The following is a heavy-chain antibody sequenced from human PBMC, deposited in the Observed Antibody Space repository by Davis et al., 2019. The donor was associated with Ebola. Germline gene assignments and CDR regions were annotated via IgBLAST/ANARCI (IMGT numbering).Heavy chain of an antibody. Sequence: MPSETLSLTCTVSGGSISSSNYYWGWIRQPPGKGLEWIGSIYYSGSTYYNPSLKSRVTISVDTSKNQFSLKLSSVTAADTAVYYCARSRDLYGMDVWGQGTTVTVSS. J-gene: IGHJ6*02. CDR2: IYYSGST. V-gene: IGHV4-39*01. CDR3: ARSRDLYGMDV. CDR1: GGSISSSNYY.